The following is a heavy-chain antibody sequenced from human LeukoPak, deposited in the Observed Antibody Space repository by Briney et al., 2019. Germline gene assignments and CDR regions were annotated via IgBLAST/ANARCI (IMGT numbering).Heavy chain of an antibody. CDR1: GFTFSSYA. D-gene: IGHD3-3*01. Sequence: GGSLRLSCAASGFTFSSYAMSWVRQAPGKGLEWVSAISGSGGSTYYADSVKGRFTISRDNSKNTLYLQMNSLRDEDTAVYYCARGGVVKKSFDYWGQGTLVTVSS. V-gene: IGHV3-23*01. CDR3: ARGGVVKKSFDY. J-gene: IGHJ4*02. CDR2: ISGSGGST.